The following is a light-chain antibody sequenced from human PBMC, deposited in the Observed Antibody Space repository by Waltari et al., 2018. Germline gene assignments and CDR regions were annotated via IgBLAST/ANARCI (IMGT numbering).Light chain of an antibody. V-gene: IGLV1-51*02. CDR3: GTWDNTLSAV. CDR1: ASNIGNSY. Sequence: QSVLTQPPSVSVAPGQKVTISCSGSASNIGNSYVSWYQQFPGAAPKVLIYGNDKRTPGIPDRLSGSKSGTAATLDITGLQTGDEADYYCGTWDNTLSAVFGGGTKVTVL. CDR2: GND. J-gene: IGLJ2*01.